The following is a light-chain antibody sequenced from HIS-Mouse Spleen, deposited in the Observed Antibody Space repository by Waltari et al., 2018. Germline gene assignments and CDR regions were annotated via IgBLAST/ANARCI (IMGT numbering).Light chain of an antibody. CDR3: QSYDSSLSVHVV. Sequence: QYVLPQPPSVSGAPGQRVTISCPGSSSNIGAGYDVHWNQQLPGTAPKLLIYGNSKRPPGVLDRFSGSESGTSAAPAITGRQAEDEADYYCQSYDSSLSVHVVFGGGTKLTVL. CDR1: SSNIGAGYD. V-gene: IGLV1-40*01. J-gene: IGLJ2*01. CDR2: GNS.